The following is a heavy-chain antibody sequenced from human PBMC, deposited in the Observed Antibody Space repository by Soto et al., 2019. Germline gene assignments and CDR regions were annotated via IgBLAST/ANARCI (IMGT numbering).Heavy chain of an antibody. CDR3: ARDRLPPAGTPSPLTRYYYYGMDV. CDR2: INPSGGST. V-gene: IGHV1-46*01. J-gene: IGHJ6*02. D-gene: IGHD6-13*01. CDR1: VYTFTSYY. Sequence: XSVKVSCKASVYTFTSYYMHWVRQAPGQGLEWMGIINPSGGSTSYAQKFQGRVTMTRDTSTSTVYMELSSLRSEDAAVYYCARDRLPPAGTPSPLTRYYYYGMDVWGQGPTVTVSS.